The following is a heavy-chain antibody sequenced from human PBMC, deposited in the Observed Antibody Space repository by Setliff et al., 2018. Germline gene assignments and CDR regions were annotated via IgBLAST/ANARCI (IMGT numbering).Heavy chain of an antibody. CDR1: GASISTTYYH. J-gene: IGHJ5*02. Sequence: SETLSLTCSVSGASISTTYYHWDWIRQSPEKGLEWIGTIYQNGITYYNPSVKSRVAISVDKSKNQFSLSLRSVTAADTAVYYCATDGPVLNGDYISWGQGTLVTVSS. D-gene: IGHD3-10*01. CDR3: ATDGPVLNGDYIS. V-gene: IGHV4-39*07. CDR2: IYQNGIT.